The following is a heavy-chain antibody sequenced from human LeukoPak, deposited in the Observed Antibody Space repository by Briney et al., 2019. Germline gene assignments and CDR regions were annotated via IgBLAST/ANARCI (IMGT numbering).Heavy chain of an antibody. Sequence: ASVKVSCKASGGTFSSYAISWVRQAPGQGLEWMGWINPNSGGTNYAQKFQGRVTMTRDTSISTAYMELSRLRSDDTAVYYCARAGDIVVVPAAWPLLLWGQGTLVTVSS. CDR3: ARAGDIVVVPAAWPLLL. D-gene: IGHD2-2*01. CDR1: GGTFSSYA. CDR2: INPNSGGT. V-gene: IGHV1-2*02. J-gene: IGHJ4*02.